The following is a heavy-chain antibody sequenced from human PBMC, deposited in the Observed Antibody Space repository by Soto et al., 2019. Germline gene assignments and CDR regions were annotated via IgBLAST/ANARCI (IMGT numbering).Heavy chain of an antibody. J-gene: IGHJ4*02. CDR1: GFTFSSYS. D-gene: IGHD6-6*01. CDR2: ISSSSSTI. CDR3: ARDVSSSSSPYFDY. V-gene: IGHV3-48*01. Sequence: GESLKISCAASGFTFSSYSMNWVRQAPGKGLEWVSYISSSSSTIYYADSVKGRFTISRDNAKNSLYLQMNSLRAEDTAVYYCARDVSSSSSPYFDYWGQGTLVTVSS.